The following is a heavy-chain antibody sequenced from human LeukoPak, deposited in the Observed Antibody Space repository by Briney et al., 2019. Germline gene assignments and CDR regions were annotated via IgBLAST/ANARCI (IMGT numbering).Heavy chain of an antibody. CDR3: ARGPQYGEFDY. Sequence: SETLSLTCAVYGGSFSGYYWSWLRQPPGKGLEWIGEINHSGSTNYNPSLKSRVTISVDTSKNQFSLKLSSVTAADTAVYYCARGPQYGEFDYWGQGTLVTVSS. CDR2: INHSGST. V-gene: IGHV4-34*01. J-gene: IGHJ4*02. CDR1: GGSFSGYY. D-gene: IGHD4-11*01.